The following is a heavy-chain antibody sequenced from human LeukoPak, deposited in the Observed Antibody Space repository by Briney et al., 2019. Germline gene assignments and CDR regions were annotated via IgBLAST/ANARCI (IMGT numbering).Heavy chain of an antibody. CDR2: IIPILGIA. CDR1: GGTFSSYT. Sequence: ASVKVSCKASGGTFSSYTISWVRQAPGQGLEWMGRIIPILGIANYAQKFQGRVTITADKSTSTAYMELSSLRSEDTAVYYCAGGPLHYYYDWSGYSWGQGTLVTVSS. J-gene: IGHJ4*02. D-gene: IGHD3-22*01. CDR3: AGGPLHYYYDWSGYS. V-gene: IGHV1-69*02.